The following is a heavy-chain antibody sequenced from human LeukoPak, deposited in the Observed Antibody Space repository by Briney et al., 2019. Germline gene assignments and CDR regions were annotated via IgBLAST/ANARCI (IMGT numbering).Heavy chain of an antibody. D-gene: IGHD2-15*01. V-gene: IGHV5-51*01. J-gene: IGHJ4*02. Sequence: GESLKISCKGSGYSFTSYWTGWVRQIPGKGLEWMGIIYPGDSDTRYSPSFQGQVTISADKSISTAYLQWSSLKASDTAMYYCARFPSVVVTAEHYFDYWGQGTLVTVSS. CDR1: GYSFTSYW. CDR2: IYPGDSDT. CDR3: ARFPSVVVTAEHYFDY.